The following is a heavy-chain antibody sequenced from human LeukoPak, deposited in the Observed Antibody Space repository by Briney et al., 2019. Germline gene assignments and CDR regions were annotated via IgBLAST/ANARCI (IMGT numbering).Heavy chain of an antibody. CDR3: AAKVRGGDYFDY. Sequence: GGSLRLSCAASGLIFKTSWMSWVRQAPGKGLEWVSYISSSGSSIYYADSVKGRFTISRDNAKNSLYLQMNSLRAEDTAVYYCAAKVRGGDYFDYWGQGTLVTVSS. D-gene: IGHD3-16*01. V-gene: IGHV3-11*01. CDR1: GLIFKTSW. J-gene: IGHJ4*02. CDR2: ISSSGSSI.